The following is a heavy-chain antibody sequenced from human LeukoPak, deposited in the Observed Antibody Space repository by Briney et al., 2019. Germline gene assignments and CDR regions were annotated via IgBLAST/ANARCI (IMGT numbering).Heavy chain of an antibody. V-gene: IGHV3-30*03. CDR1: GFTFSSYG. Sequence: GGSLRLSCAASGFTFSSYGMHWVRQAPGKGLEWVAVISYDGSNKYYADSVKGRFTISRDNSKNTLYLQMNSLRAEDTAVYYCARGPLPATAINFDYWGQGTLVTVSS. J-gene: IGHJ4*02. CDR2: ISYDGSNK. CDR3: ARGPLPATAINFDY. D-gene: IGHD2-21*02.